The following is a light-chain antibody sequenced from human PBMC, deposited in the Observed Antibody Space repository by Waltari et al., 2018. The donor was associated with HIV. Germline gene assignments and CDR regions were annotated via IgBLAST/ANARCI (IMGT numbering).Light chain of an antibody. V-gene: IGKV3-15*01. J-gene: IGKJ1*01. Sequence: EIVMTQSPDTLSVSPGERATLSCRASQSVTTNLAWYQQKPGQAPRLLFYGSSTRATGLPDRFSGSGSGTEFTLPISSLQSEDSAVYYCQQYNHWPWTFGQGTTVEIK. CDR3: QQYNHWPWT. CDR2: GSS. CDR1: QSVTTN.